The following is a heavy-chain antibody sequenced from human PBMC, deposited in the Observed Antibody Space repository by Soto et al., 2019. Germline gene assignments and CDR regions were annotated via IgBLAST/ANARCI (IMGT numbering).Heavy chain of an antibody. V-gene: IGHV4-30-4*01. D-gene: IGHD5-12*01. CDR1: GGSISSGDYY. Sequence: PSETLSLTCTVSGGSISSGDYYWSWIRQPPGKGLEWIGYIYYSGITYYNPSLKSRVTISVDTSKNQFSLKLSSVTAADTAVYYCARDGYSGYDYFYWGQGTLVTVSS. CDR2: IYYSGIT. CDR3: ARDGYSGYDYFY. J-gene: IGHJ4*02.